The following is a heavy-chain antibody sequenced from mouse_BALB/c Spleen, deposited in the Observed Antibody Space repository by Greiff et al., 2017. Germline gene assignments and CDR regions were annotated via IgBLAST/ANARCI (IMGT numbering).Heavy chain of an antibody. CDR1: GFTFSSFG. CDR2: ISSGSSTI. D-gene: IGHD1-1*01. V-gene: IGHV5-17*02. J-gene: IGHJ4*01. Sequence: DVHLVESGGGLVQPGGSRKLSCAASGFTFSSFGMHWVRQAPEKGLEWVAYISSGSSTIYYADTVKGRFTISRDNPKNTLFLQMTSLRSEDTAMYYCARMGGSSYDYYAMDYWGQGTSVTVSS. CDR3: ARMGGSSYDYYAMDY.